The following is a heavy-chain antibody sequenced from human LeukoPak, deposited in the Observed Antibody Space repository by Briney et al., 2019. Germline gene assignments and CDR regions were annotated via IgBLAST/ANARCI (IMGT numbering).Heavy chain of an antibody. CDR1: GGSISSSNW. J-gene: IGHJ3*02. Sequence: SETLSLTCAVSGGSISSSNWWSWVRQPPGKGLEWIGEIYHSGSTNYNPSLKSRVTISVDKSKNQFSLKLSSVTAADTAVYYCARAKMATISRHIYAFDIWGQGTMVTVSS. D-gene: IGHD5-24*01. CDR3: ARAKMATISRHIYAFDI. V-gene: IGHV4-4*02. CDR2: IYHSGST.